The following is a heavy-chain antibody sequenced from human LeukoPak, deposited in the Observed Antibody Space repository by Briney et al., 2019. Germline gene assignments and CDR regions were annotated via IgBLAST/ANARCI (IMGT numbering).Heavy chain of an antibody. V-gene: IGHV1-69*05. J-gene: IGHJ4*02. Sequence: ASVKVSCKASGGTFSSYAIIWVRQAPGQGLEWMGGIIPIFGTANYAQKFQGRVTITTDESTSTAYMELSSLRSEDTAVYYCAREYSSSWYYFDYWGREPWSPSPQ. CDR2: IIPIFGTA. CDR1: GGTFSSYA. CDR3: AREYSSSWYYFDY. D-gene: IGHD6-13*01.